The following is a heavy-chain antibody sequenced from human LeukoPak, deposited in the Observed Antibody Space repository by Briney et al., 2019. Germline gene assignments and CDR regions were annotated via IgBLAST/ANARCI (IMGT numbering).Heavy chain of an antibody. CDR1: GYTFTGYY. D-gene: IGHD7-27*01. V-gene: IGHV1-2*02. CDR3: ARVTGDYGEEDY. J-gene: IGHJ4*02. CDR2: INPNSGGT. Sequence: ASVKVSCKASGYTFTGYYMHWVRQAPGQGLEWMGWINPNSGGTNYAQKFQGRVTMTRDTSISTAYMELSRLRSDDTAVYYCARVTGDYGEEDYWGQGTLVTVSS.